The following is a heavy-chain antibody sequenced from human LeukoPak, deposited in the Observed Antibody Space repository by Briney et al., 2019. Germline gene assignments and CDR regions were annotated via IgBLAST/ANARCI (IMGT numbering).Heavy chain of an antibody. CDR1: GFTFTDYY. Sequence: GASVKVSCKAFGFTFTDYYLHWVRQARGQGLEWMGWIHPNSGGTNYAQKFQGRVTMTRDTSISTVYMELSSLRSDDTAVYYCASRQKAGPTQYVFDVWGQGTMVTVSS. CDR2: IHPNSGGT. D-gene: IGHD2/OR15-2a*01. V-gene: IGHV1-2*02. J-gene: IGHJ3*01. CDR3: ASRQKAGPTQYVFDV.